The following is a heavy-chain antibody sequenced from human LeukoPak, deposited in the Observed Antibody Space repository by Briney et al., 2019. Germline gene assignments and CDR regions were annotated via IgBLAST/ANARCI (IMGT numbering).Heavy chain of an antibody. Sequence: GGSLRLSCAASGFTFSDYYMSWIRQAPGKGLEWVSYISNSGSYTNYADSVKGRFTISRDNAKNSPYLQMNSLRAEDTAVYYCATVYSGSYLAYYWGQGTLVTVSS. CDR2: ISNSGSYT. J-gene: IGHJ4*02. V-gene: IGHV3-11*03. D-gene: IGHD1-26*01. CDR3: ATVYSGSYLAYY. CDR1: GFTFSDYY.